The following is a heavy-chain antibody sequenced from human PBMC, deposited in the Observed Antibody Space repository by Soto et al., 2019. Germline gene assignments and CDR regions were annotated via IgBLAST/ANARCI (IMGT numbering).Heavy chain of an antibody. D-gene: IGHD3-22*01. CDR2: IYSAGNT. CDR3: AKDYVTVTPRYSSLSAV. Sequence: PGGSLRLSCAASGVTVSSNYMSWVRQAPGKGLEWISIIYSAGNTYYADSVRGRFTISRDRSKNTVYLQMNSLRAEDTAVYYCAKDYVTVTPRYSSLSAVWGQGTMVTVSS. CDR1: GVTVSSNY. J-gene: IGHJ3*01. V-gene: IGHV3-53*01.